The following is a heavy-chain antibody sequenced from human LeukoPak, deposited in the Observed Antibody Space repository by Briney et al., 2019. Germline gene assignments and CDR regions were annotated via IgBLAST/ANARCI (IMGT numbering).Heavy chain of an antibody. Sequence: GRSLRLSCAASGFTFDDYAMHWVRQAPGKGLEWVAVISYDGSNKYYADSVKGRFTISRDNSKNTLYLQMNSLRAEDTAVYYCARELGIASYYWGQGTLVTVSS. D-gene: IGHD6-13*01. CDR1: GFTFDDYA. V-gene: IGHV3-30-3*01. CDR2: ISYDGSNK. CDR3: ARELGIASYY. J-gene: IGHJ4*02.